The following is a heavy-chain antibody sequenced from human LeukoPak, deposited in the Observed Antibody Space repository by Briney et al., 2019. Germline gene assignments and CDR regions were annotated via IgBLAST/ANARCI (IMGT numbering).Heavy chain of an antibody. CDR2: INPSGGST. Sequence: GASVKVSCKASGYTFTSYYMHWVRQAPGQGLEWMGIINPSGGSTSYAQKFQGRVTMTRDTSTSTVYMELSSLRSEDTAVYYCARGASMTTVTIGNWFDPWGQGTLVTVSS. J-gene: IGHJ5*02. D-gene: IGHD4-17*01. CDR1: GYTFTSYY. V-gene: IGHV1-46*01. CDR3: ARGASMTTVTIGNWFDP.